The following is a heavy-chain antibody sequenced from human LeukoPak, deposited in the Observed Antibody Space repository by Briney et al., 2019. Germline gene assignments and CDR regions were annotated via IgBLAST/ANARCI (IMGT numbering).Heavy chain of an antibody. D-gene: IGHD7-27*01. CDR2: INNDGSTT. CDR1: GFTFSSYW. Sequence: GGSLRLSCAASGFTFSSYWMHWARQAPGKGLVWVARINNDGSTTMYADSVKGRFTISRDNAKNTLYLQMNNQRPEDTAVYYCARSTSGCFDYWGQGALVTVSS. J-gene: IGHJ4*02. V-gene: IGHV3-74*03. CDR3: ARSTSGCFDY.